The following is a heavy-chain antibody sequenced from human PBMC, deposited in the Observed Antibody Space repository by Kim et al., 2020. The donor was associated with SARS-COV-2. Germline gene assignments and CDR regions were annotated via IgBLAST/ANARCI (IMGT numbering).Heavy chain of an antibody. D-gene: IGHD6-13*01. V-gene: IGHV3-7*01. CDR2: IKQDGSEK. Sequence: GGSLRLSCAASGFTFSSYWMSWVRQAPGKGLEWVANIKQDGSEKYYVDSVKGRFTISRDNAKNSLYLQMNSLRAEDTAVYYCARDRGSSWTCWDYWGQGTLVTVSS. CDR3: ARDRGSSWTCWDY. CDR1: GFTFSSYW. J-gene: IGHJ4*02.